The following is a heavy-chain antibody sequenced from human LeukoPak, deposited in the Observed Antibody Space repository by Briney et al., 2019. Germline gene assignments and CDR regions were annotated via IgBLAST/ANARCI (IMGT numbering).Heavy chain of an antibody. CDR1: GFTFSSYG. CDR3: AKGLKYYYDSSPSPGMY. J-gene: IGHJ4*02. CDR2: ISGSGGST. Sequence: PGGSLRLSCAASGFTFSSYGMSWVRQAPEKGLEWVSAISGSGGSTYYADSVKGRFTISRDNSKNTLYLQMNSLRAEDTAVYYCAKGLKYYYDSSPSPGMYWGQGTLVTVSS. D-gene: IGHD3-22*01. V-gene: IGHV3-23*01.